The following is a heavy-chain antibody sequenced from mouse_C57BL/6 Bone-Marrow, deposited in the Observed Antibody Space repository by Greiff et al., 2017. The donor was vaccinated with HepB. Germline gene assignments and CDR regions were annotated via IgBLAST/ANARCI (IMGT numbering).Heavy chain of an antibody. CDR2: IDPENGDT. CDR1: GFNIKDDY. J-gene: IGHJ4*01. V-gene: IGHV14-4*01. CDR3: TTRLDAMDY. Sequence: VQLQQSGAELVRPGASVKLSCTASGFNIKDDYMHWVKQRPEQGMEWIGWIDPENGDTEYASKLQGKATITADTSSNTAYLQLSSLTSEDTAVYYCTTRLDAMDYWGQGTSVTVSS.